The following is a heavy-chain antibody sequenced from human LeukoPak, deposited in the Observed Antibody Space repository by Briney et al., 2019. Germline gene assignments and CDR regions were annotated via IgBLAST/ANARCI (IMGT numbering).Heavy chain of an antibody. CDR2: ISSSSSYI. D-gene: IGHD3-3*01. CDR1: GFTFSSYS. J-gene: IGHJ4*02. CDR3: ARDPVFLEWLPDY. V-gene: IGHV3-21*01. Sequence: PEGSLRLSCAASGFTFSSYSMNWVRQAAGKGLEWVSSISSSSSYIYYADSVKGRFTISRDNAKNSLHLQMNSLRAEDTAVYYCARDPVFLEWLPDYWGQGTLVTVSS.